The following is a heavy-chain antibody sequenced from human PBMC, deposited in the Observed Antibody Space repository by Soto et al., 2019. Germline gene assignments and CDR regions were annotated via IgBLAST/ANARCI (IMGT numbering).Heavy chain of an antibody. J-gene: IGHJ5*02. Sequence: SETLSLTCAVYGGSFSGYYWSWIRQPPGKGLEWIGEINHSGSTNYNPSLKSRVTISVDTSKNQFSLKLSSVTAADTAIYYCANGINYYDTSGDSWFDPWGQGTLVTVSS. CDR2: INHSGST. CDR3: ANGINYYDTSGDSWFDP. CDR1: GGSFSGYY. D-gene: IGHD3-22*01. V-gene: IGHV4-34*01.